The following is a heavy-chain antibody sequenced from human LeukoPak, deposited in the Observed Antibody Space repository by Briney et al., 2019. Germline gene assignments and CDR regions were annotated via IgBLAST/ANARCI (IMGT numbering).Heavy chain of an antibody. V-gene: IGHV3-30*18. CDR3: AKDQDYFGY. CDR2: ISYDGSNK. Sequence: GRSLRLSCAASGFTFSSYGMHWVRQAPGKGLEWVAVISYDGSNKYYADSVKGRFTISRDNSKNTLYLQMNSLRAEDTAVYYCAKDQDYFGYWGQGTLVTVSS. CDR1: GFTFSSYG. J-gene: IGHJ4*02.